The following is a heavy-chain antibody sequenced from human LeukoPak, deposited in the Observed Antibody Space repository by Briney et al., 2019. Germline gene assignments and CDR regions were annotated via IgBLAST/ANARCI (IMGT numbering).Heavy chain of an antibody. CDR3: ARQNYDFWSGQYYFDY. Sequence: PSETLSLTCTVSGGSISSYYWSWIRQPAGKGLEWIGRIYTSGSTNYNPSLKSRVTMSVDTSKNQFSLKLSSVTAADTAVYYCARQNYDFWSGQYYFDYWGQGTLVTVSS. CDR2: IYTSGST. J-gene: IGHJ4*02. D-gene: IGHD3-3*01. V-gene: IGHV4-4*07. CDR1: GGSISSYY.